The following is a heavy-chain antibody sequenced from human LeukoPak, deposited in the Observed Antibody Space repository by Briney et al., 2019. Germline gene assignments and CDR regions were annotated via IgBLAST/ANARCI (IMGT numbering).Heavy chain of an antibody. V-gene: IGHV1-46*02. CDR2: INPSGGST. Sequence: AASVKVSCKASGYTFNKYYMHWVRQAPGQGLEWMGIINPSGGSTSYAQKFQGRVTMTRDMSTSTVYMELSSLTSEDTAVYYCARDLGGSYYYFDYWGQGTLVTVSS. CDR1: GYTFNKYY. CDR3: ARDLGGSYYYFDY. D-gene: IGHD1-26*01. J-gene: IGHJ4*02.